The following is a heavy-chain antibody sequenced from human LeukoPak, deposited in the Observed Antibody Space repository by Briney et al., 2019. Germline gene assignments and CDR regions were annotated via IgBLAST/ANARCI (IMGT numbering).Heavy chain of an antibody. V-gene: IGHV1-2*02. CDR2: INPNSGGT. CDR1: GYTFTGYY. CDR3: ATSFSWERSIDY. D-gene: IGHD1-1*01. Sequence: ASVKVSCKASGYTFTGYYMHWVRQAPGQGLEWMGWINPNSGGTKYAQKFQGRVTMTRDTSISTAYMELSRLTSDDTAMYFCATSFSWERSIDYWGQGTLVTVSS. J-gene: IGHJ4*02.